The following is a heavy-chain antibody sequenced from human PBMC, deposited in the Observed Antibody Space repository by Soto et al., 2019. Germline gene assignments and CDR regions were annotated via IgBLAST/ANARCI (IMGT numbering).Heavy chain of an antibody. CDR1: GGTFNSYD. J-gene: IGHJ5*02. CDR2: IIPMVETP. Sequence: SVKVSCKASGGTFNSYDINWVRQAPGQGREGVGCIIPMVETPKYAQKFQGRVTITADESTNTVYMELSSLRSEDTAMYYCARLSRPNYYDTSGFFKDNWFDPWGQGTLVTVSS. CDR3: ARLSRPNYYDTSGFFKDNWFDP. D-gene: IGHD3-22*01. V-gene: IGHV1-69*13.